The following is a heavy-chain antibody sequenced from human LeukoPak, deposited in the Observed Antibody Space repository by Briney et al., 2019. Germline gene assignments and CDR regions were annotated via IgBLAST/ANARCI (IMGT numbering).Heavy chain of an antibody. V-gene: IGHV4-34*01. CDR3: ARHIYYDSSGYYWADYYGMDV. CDR1: GGSFSGYY. CDR2: INHSGST. Sequence: SETLSLTCAVYGGSFSGYYWSWIRQPPGKGLEWIGEINHSGSTNYNPSLKSRVAISVDTSKNQFSLKLSSVTAADTAVYYCARHIYYDSSGYYWADYYGMDVWGQGTTVTVSS. J-gene: IGHJ6*02. D-gene: IGHD3-22*01.